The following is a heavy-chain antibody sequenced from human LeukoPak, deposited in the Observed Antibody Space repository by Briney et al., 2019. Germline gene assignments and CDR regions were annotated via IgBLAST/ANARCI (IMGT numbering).Heavy chain of an antibody. CDR1: GYTFTSYY. CDR2: INPSGGST. D-gene: IGHD2-2*01. J-gene: IGHJ4*02. CDR3: ARGSGYCSSTSCYAISSFDY. Sequence: ASVKVSCKASGYTFTSYYMHWVRQAPGQGLEWMGIINPSGGSTSYAQKFQGRVTMTRDTSTSTVYMELSSLRSEDTAVYYCARGSGYCSSTSCYAISSFDYWGQGTLVTVSS. V-gene: IGHV1-46*01.